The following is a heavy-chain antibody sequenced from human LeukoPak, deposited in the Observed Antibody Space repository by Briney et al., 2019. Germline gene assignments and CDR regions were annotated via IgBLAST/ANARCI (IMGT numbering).Heavy chain of an antibody. V-gene: IGHV1-69*04. CDR2: IIPILGIA. J-gene: IGHJ6*02. CDR1: GGTFSSYA. CDR3: ARGGYDSSAGYYYYGMDV. D-gene: IGHD5-12*01. Sequence: LVKVSCKASGGTFSSYAISWVRQAPGQGLEWMGRIIPILGIANYAQKFQGRVTITADKSTSTAYMELSSLRSEDTAVYYCARGGYDSSAGYYYYGMDVWGQGTTVTVSS.